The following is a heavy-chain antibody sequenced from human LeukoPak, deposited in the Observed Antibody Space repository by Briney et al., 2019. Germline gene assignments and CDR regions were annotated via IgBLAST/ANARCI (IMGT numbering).Heavy chain of an antibody. J-gene: IGHJ3*01. CDR2: INSDGSST. CDR1: GFSLSSHW. CDR3: ARPRFRGAADPFDV. D-gene: IGHD6-13*01. V-gene: IGHV3-74*03. Sequence: HSGGSLRLSCAASGFSLSSHWMHWVRQDPGKGLLWVARINSDGSSTTYTDSVKGRFTIYRDNAENTLFLQMNSLRAEDTAVYYCARPRFRGAADPFDVWGHGTVVTVSS.